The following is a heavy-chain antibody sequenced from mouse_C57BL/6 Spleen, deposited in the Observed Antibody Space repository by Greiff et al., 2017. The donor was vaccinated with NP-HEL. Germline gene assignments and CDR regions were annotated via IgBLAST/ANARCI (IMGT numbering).Heavy chain of an antibody. V-gene: IGHV1-55*01. CDR2: IYPGSGST. CDR1: GYTFTSYW. J-gene: IGHJ4*01. Sequence: QVQLQQPGAELVKPGASVKMSCEASGYTFTSYWITWVKQRPGQGLEWIGDIYPGSGSTNYNEKFKSKATLTVDTSSSTAYMQLSSLTSEDSAVYYCAREGGLTRGAMDYWGQGTSVTVSS. CDR3: AREGGLTRGAMDY.